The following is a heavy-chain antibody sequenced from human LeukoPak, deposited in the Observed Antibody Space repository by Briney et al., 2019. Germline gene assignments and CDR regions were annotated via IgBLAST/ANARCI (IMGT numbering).Heavy chain of an antibody. Sequence: PGGSLRLSCAASGFTFSSYGMHWVRQAPGKALEWVAFIRYDGSNKYYADSVEGRFTISRDNSKNTLYLQMNSLRAEHTAVYYGAKDMSYSGSYSVYWGQGTLVTVSS. V-gene: IGHV3-30*02. CDR3: AKDMSYSGSYSVY. J-gene: IGHJ4*02. D-gene: IGHD1-26*01. CDR1: GFTFSSYG. CDR2: IRYDGSNK.